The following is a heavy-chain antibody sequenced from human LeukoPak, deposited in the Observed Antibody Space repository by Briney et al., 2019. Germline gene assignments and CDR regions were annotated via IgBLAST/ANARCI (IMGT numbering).Heavy chain of an antibody. D-gene: IGHD3-22*01. V-gene: IGHV1-46*01. Sequence: ASVKVSCKASGYTFTSYYMHWVRQAPGQGLEWMGIINPSSGSTTYAQKFQGRVTMIRDTSTNTVYVELSSLRSEDTAVYYCARGFYYDTGGFYPGGDYWGQGTLVTVSS. J-gene: IGHJ4*02. CDR2: INPSSGST. CDR3: ARGFYYDTGGFYPGGDY. CDR1: GYTFTSYY.